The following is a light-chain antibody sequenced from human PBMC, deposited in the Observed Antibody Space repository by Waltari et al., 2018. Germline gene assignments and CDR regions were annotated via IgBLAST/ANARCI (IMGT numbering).Light chain of an antibody. V-gene: IGKV4-1*01. CDR3: QHYYSPPWT. CDR2: SAS. J-gene: IGKJ1*01. CDR1: PCALYRANNQDY. Sequence: IVVPQSPDSLSGWMAERATINGKSRPCALYRANNQDYLAWYQKKPGQPPTLLIYSASTRESGVPVRASGRVSGTDFTLTMSRLQAEDVAVYYCQHYYSPPWTFGQGTKVEIK.